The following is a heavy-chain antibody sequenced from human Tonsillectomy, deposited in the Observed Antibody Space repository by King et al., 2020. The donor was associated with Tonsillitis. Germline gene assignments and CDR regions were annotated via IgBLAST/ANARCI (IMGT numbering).Heavy chain of an antibody. CDR1: GFTFSDSA. V-gene: IGHV3-73*02. CDR2: IRSKANSYAT. J-gene: IGHJ4*02. D-gene: IGHD3-16*01. Sequence: VQLVESGGGLVQPGGSLKLSCAASGFTFSDSAMQWVRQASGKGLEWVGRIRSKANSYATAYAASVEGRFTISRDDSKNTAYLQMNSLKTEDTAVYYCTSPSRTRSSRGRDYWGQGTLVTVSS. CDR3: TSPSRTRSSRGRDY.